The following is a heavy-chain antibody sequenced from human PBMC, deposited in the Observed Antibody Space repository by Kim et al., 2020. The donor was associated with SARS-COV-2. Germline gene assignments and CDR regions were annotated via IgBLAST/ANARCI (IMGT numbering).Heavy chain of an antibody. CDR3: AKDRMLGYSNYNGMDV. D-gene: IGHD2-8*01. CDR1: GFTFSSYG. J-gene: IGHJ6*02. V-gene: IGHV3-30*18. CDR2: ISYDGSNK. Sequence: GGSLRLSCAASGFTFSSYGMHWVRQAPGKGLEWVAVISYDGSNKYYADSVKGRFTISRDNSKNTLYLQMNSLRAEDTAVYYCAKDRMLGYSNYNGMDVWGHGTTVTVSS.